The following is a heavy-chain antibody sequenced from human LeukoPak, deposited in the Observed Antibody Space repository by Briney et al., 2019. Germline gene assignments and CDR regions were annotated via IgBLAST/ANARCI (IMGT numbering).Heavy chain of an antibody. Sequence: PGGSLRLSCAASGFTFSTYSMNWVRQAPWKGLEWVSYISRSSTTIDYADFVKGRFTISRDNAKNSLYLQMNSLRDEDTAVYYCARDLHYGFDYWGQGALVTVSS. J-gene: IGHJ4*02. CDR3: ARDLHYGFDY. V-gene: IGHV3-48*02. CDR1: GFTFSTYS. CDR2: ISRSSTTI. D-gene: IGHD3-10*01.